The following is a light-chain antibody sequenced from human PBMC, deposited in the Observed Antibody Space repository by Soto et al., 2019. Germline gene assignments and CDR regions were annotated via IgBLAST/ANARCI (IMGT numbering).Light chain of an antibody. V-gene: IGLV2-23*02. J-gene: IGLJ1*01. CDR1: SSDGGTYNL. Sequence: SQPASVSGSPGQSFTISCTGTSSDGGTYNLVSWYQQHPGKAPKLIIYEVTERPSGVSNRFSGSKFGNTDSLTISGLLPEDEADYYCCSYGGSSALPYVFGTGTKVTVL. CDR2: EVT. CDR3: CSYGGSSALPYV.